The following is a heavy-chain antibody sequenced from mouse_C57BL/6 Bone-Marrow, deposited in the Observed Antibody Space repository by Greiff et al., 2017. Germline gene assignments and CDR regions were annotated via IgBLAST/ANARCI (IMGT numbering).Heavy chain of an antibody. D-gene: IGHD1-1*01. CDR1: GYTFTSYW. CDR2: IYPGSGST. V-gene: IGHV1-55*01. J-gene: IGHJ4*01. Sequence: VQLQQPGAELVKPGASVQMSCKASGYTFTSYWITWVKPRPGQGLEWIGDIYPGSGSTNNNEKFKSKATLTVDTSSSTAYMQLSSLTSEDSAVYYCARRGFITTVVARDYYAMDYWGQGTSVTVSS. CDR3: ARRGFITTVVARDYYAMDY.